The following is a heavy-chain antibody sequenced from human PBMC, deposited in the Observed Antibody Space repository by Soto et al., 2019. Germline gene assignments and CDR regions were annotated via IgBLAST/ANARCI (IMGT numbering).Heavy chain of an antibody. J-gene: IGHJ4*02. CDR3: ARESEDLTSNFDY. CDR1: GFTFSSYA. Sequence: GGSLRLSCAASGFTFSSYAMSWVRQAPGKGLEWVSAISGSGGGTYYADSVKGRFTISRDNSKNTLYLEMNSLRAEDTAVYYCARESEDLTSNFDYWGQGTLVTVSS. V-gene: IGHV3-23*01. CDR2: ISGSGGGT.